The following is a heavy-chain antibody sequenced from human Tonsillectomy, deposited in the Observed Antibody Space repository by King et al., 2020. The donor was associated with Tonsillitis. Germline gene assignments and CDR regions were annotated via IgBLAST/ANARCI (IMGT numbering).Heavy chain of an antibody. CDR2: ILFDGSNK. J-gene: IGHJ6*02. D-gene: IGHD4-17*01. V-gene: IGHV3-30-3*01. CDR1: GFTFSSYA. Sequence: VQLVESGGGVVQPGRSLRLSCAASGFTFSSYAIHWGRQAPGKGLEWGARILFDGSNKKYADSAKGRLTISRDNSKNRLYLPMNSLRAEDKAVYYCARRDGALDYYYYGMDVWGQGTTVTVSS. CDR3: ARRDGALDYYYYGMDV.